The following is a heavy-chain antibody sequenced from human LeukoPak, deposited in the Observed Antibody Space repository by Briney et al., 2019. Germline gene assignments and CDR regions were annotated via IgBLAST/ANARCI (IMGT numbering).Heavy chain of an antibody. CDR3: ARDAPYSGWFDP. V-gene: IGHV1-2*02. CDR1: GYTFTGYY. J-gene: IGHJ5*02. D-gene: IGHD2-21*01. Sequence: ASVKVSCKASGYTFTGYYMHWVRQAPGQGLEWMGWINPNSGGTNYAQKFQGRVTMTRDTSISTAYMELSRLRSDDTAVYYYARDAPYSGWFDPWGQRTLVTVSS. CDR2: INPNSGGT.